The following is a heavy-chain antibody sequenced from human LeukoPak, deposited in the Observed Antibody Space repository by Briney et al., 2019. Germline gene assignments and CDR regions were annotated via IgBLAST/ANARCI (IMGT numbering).Heavy chain of an antibody. D-gene: IGHD6-13*01. J-gene: IGHJ3*02. V-gene: IGHV3-48*01. CDR1: GFTFSSYS. CDR2: ISSSSSTI. Sequence: GGSLRLSCAASGFTFSSYSMNWVRQAPGKRLEWVSYISSSSSTIYYADSVKGRFTISRDNAKNSLYLQMNSLRAEDTAVYYCASRYSSSWYGDAFDIWGQGTMVTVSS. CDR3: ASRYSSSWYGDAFDI.